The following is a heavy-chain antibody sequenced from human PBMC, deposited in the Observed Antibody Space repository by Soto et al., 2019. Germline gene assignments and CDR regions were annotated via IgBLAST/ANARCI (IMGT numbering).Heavy chain of an antibody. Sequence: GGSLRLSCAASGFTFSNAWINWVRQAPGKGLEWVGRVKSKNDGGTTDFPAPVKGRFAISRDDSKNMVYLEMNSLQTEDTAIYYCTTDSYITSIIVRFDYWGHGTLVTVSS. D-gene: IGHD3-22*01. CDR3: TTDSYITSIIVRFDY. J-gene: IGHJ4*01. V-gene: IGHV3-15*07. CDR1: GFTFSNAW. CDR2: VKSKNDGGTT.